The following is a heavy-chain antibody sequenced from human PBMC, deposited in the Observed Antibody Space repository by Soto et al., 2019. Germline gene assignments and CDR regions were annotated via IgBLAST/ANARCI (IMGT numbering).Heavy chain of an antibody. Sequence: PGGSLRLSCAASGFTFRSYAMSWVRQAPGKGLEWVSAISGSGGSTYYADSVKGRFTISRDNSKNTLYLQMNSLRAEDTAVYYCVKDLLRQQLAPWDYRGQGTLVTGSS. CDR2: ISGSGGST. J-gene: IGHJ4*02. V-gene: IGHV3-23*01. CDR3: VKDLLRQQLAPWDY. D-gene: IGHD6-13*01. CDR1: GFTFRSYA.